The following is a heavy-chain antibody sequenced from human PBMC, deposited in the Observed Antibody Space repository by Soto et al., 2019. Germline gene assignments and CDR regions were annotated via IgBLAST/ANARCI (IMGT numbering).Heavy chain of an antibody. Sequence: ASVKVSCKASGYTFTSYGISWVRQAPGQGLEWMGWISAYNGNTNYAQKLQGRVTMTTDTSTSTAYMELRSLRSDDTAVYYCARDKVPYSKHTYYMDVWGKGTTVTVSS. CDR2: ISAYNGNT. J-gene: IGHJ6*03. D-gene: IGHD4-4*01. CDR3: ARDKVPYSKHTYYMDV. CDR1: GYTFTSYG. V-gene: IGHV1-18*01.